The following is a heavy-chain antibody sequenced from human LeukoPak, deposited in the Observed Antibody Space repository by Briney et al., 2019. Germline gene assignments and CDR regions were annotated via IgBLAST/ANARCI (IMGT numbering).Heavy chain of an antibody. CDR2: ISYSGST. Sequence: SETLSLTCSVSGGSINVYYWNWIRQSPGKGLEWIGSISYSGSTNYNPSLKSRVTISIDTSKNQFSLKLSFVTVADTAVYYCARDGNWLGRGFDYWGQGTLVTVSS. CDR1: GGSINVYY. D-gene: IGHD1-20*01. CDR3: ARDGNWLGRGFDY. V-gene: IGHV4-59*12. J-gene: IGHJ4*02.